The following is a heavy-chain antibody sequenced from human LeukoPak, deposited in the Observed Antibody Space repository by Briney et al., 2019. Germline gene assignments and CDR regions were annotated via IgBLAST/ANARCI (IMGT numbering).Heavy chain of an antibody. CDR3: ATRANYYYGMDV. D-gene: IGHD1-26*01. CDR1: GYTLTELS. Sequence: ASVKVSRKVSGYTLTELSMHWVRQAPGKGLEWMGGFDPEDGETIYAQKFQGRVTMTEDTSTDTAYMELSSLRSEDTAVYYCATRANYYYGMDVWGQGTTVTVSS. CDR2: FDPEDGET. J-gene: IGHJ6*02. V-gene: IGHV1-24*01.